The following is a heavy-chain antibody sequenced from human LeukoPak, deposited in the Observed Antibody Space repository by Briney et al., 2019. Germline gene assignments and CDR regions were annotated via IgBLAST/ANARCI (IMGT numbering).Heavy chain of an antibody. CDR1: GGSISSYY. J-gene: IGHJ3*02. V-gene: IGHV4-59*08. Sequence: PSETLSLTCTVSGGSISSYYWSWIRQPPGKGLEWIGYIYYSGSTNYNPSLKSRVTISVDRSKNQFSLKLSSVTAADTAVYYCAIGGAGATTSAFDIWGQGTMVTVSS. CDR3: AIGGAGATTSAFDI. CDR2: IYYSGST. D-gene: IGHD1-26*01.